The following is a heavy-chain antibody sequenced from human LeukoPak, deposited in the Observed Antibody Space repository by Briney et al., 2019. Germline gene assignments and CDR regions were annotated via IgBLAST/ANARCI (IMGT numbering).Heavy chain of an antibody. CDR1: GFTFTKYW. J-gene: IGHJ4*02. D-gene: IGHD3-16*01. V-gene: IGHV3-7*01. Sequence: GGSLRLSCAASGFTFTKYWMTWVRQAPGKGLEWVGNIKQDGSDKNYMDSVKGRFTISRDNTKNSVYLQMSSLRAEDTAVYYCARMGESGRYHDYWGQGTLVTVSS. CDR3: ARMGESGRYHDY. CDR2: IKQDGSDK.